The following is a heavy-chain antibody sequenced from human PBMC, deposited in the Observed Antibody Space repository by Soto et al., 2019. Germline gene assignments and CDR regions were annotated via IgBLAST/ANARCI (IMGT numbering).Heavy chain of an antibody. CDR1: GFTFNNFA. Sequence: EVQLLESGGALVRPGGSLRLSCAASGFTFNNFAMNWVRQVPGKGLEWVAAISGTGGSTFYSDSLGGRFTISRDNSKNILFLQMKSLKAGATGVYYCAKTSSASERDSPGWWGQGTLFTVSS. J-gene: IGHJ4*02. CDR3: AKTSSASERDSPGW. CDR2: ISGTGGST. D-gene: IGHD2-21*01. V-gene: IGHV3-23*01.